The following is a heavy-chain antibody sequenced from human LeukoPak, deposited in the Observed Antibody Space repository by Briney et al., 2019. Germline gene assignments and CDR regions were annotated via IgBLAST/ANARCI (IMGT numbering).Heavy chain of an antibody. J-gene: IGHJ4*02. CDR1: GGSISSTDW. V-gene: IGHV4-4*02. Sequence: SGTLSLTCAVSGGSISSTDWWSWVRQPPGEGLEWIGEIYHSGSTNYNPSLKSRVTISVDTSKNQFSLKLSSVTAADTADYYCVRRVAGSSYRDYWGQGTLVTVSS. D-gene: IGHD3-22*01. CDR3: VRRVAGSSYRDY. CDR2: IYHSGST.